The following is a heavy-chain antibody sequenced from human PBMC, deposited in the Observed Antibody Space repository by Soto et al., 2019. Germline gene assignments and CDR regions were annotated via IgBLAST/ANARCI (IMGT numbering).Heavy chain of an antibody. V-gene: IGHV1-3*01. Sequence: GASVKVSCKASGYTFTSYAMHWVRQAPGQRLEWMGWINAGNGNTKYSQKFQGRVTITRDTSASTAYMELSGLRSEDTAVYYCARGTDPASYFDYWGQATLVTVSS. CDR2: INAGNGNT. CDR3: ARGTDPASYFDY. CDR1: GYTFTSYA. J-gene: IGHJ4*02.